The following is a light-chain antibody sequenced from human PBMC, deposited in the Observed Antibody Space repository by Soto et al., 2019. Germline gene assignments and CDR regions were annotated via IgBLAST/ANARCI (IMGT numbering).Light chain of an antibody. V-gene: IGLV2-14*01. J-gene: IGLJ3*02. Sequence: QSALTQPASVSGSPGQSITISCTGTSSDVGGYKYVSWYQQHPGKAPKLIIYEVTKRPSGVSNRFSGSKSGNTASLTISGLQADDEADYYCSSYTVSTTLVFGGGTQLTVL. CDR2: EVT. CDR1: SSDVGGYKY. CDR3: SSYTVSTTLV.